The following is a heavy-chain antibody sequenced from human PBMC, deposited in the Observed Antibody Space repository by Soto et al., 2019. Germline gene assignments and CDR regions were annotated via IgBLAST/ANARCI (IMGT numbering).Heavy chain of an antibody. J-gene: IGHJ4*02. V-gene: IGHV3-23*01. Sequence: GGSLRLSCAASGFPFDSFAMNWLRQAPGRGLEWVSIISGNGGISYYSDSVRGRFTVSRDNSKSTLYLQMNSLRAEDTAVYYCAKDPVVSGPIDYWGQGTLVTVSS. CDR2: ISGNGGIS. CDR1: GFPFDSFA. CDR3: AKDPVVSGPIDY. D-gene: IGHD2-2*01.